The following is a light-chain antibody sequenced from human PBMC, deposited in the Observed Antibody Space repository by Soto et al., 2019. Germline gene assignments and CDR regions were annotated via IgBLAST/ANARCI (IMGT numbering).Light chain of an antibody. V-gene: IGLV1-44*01. CDR2: TNN. Sequence: QSVLTQPPSASGTPGQRVTVSCSGSTFDIGTNAVNWFQHLPGTAPRLLIYTNNQRPSGVPDRFSGSKSGTSASLAISGLQSEDEATYYCATWHDSFYVFGTGTKVTVL. CDR1: TFDIGTNA. CDR3: ATWHDSFYV. J-gene: IGLJ1*01.